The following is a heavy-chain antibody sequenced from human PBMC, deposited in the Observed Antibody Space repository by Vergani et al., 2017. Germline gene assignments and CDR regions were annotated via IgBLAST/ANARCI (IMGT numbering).Heavy chain of an antibody. J-gene: IGHJ4*02. Sequence: QVQLVESGGGVVQPGRSLRLSCAASGFTFSSYAMHWVRQAPGKGLEWVAVISYDGSNKYYADSVKGRFTISRDNSKNTLYLQMNSLRAEDTAVYYCAKKSSTRGEDYWGQGTLVTVSS. CDR1: GFTFSSYA. CDR3: AKKSSTRGEDY. CDR2: ISYDGSNK. V-gene: IGHV3-30-3*02. D-gene: IGHD3-16*01.